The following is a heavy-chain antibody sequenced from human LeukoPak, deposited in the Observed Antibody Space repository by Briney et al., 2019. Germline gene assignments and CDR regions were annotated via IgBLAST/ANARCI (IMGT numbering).Heavy chain of an antibody. D-gene: IGHD2-15*01. V-gene: IGHV3-43*02. J-gene: IGHJ3*02. CDR2: ISGDGGST. CDR1: GFTFDDYA. Sequence: GGSLRLSCAASGFTFDDYAMHWVRQAPGKGLEWVSLISGDGGSTYYADSVKGRFPISRDNSKNSLYLQMNSLRTEDTALYYCAKVGCSGGSCYPYDAFDIWGQGTMVTVSS. CDR3: AKVGCSGGSCYPYDAFDI.